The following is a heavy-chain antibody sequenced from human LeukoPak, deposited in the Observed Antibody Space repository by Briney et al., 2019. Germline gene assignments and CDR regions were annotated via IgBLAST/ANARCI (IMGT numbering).Heavy chain of an antibody. Sequence: PGESLKISCKGSGYSFASYWIGWVRQMPGKGLEWMGIIYPGYSDTRYSPSFQGQVTISADKSISTAYLQWSSLKASDTAMYYCARRASTAGPYFDYWGQGTLVTVSS. CDR1: GYSFASYW. V-gene: IGHV5-51*01. J-gene: IGHJ4*02. CDR2: IYPGYSDT. D-gene: IGHD6-13*01. CDR3: ARRASTAGPYFDY.